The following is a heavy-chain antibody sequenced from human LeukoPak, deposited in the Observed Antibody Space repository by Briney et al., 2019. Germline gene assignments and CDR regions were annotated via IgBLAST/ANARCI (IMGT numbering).Heavy chain of an antibody. D-gene: IGHD3-10*01. Sequence: GASVKVSCKASGYTFTGYYMHWVRQAPGQGLEWMGWINPNSGGTNYAQKFQGRVTMTRDTSISTAYMELSRLRSDDTAVYYCARGLPRITMVRGVRTWFDPWGQGTLVTVSS. CDR2: INPNSGGT. CDR1: GYTFTGYY. J-gene: IGHJ5*02. CDR3: ARGLPRITMVRGVRTWFDP. V-gene: IGHV1-2*02.